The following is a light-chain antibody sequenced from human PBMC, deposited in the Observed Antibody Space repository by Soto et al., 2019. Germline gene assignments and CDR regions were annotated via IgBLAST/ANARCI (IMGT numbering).Light chain of an antibody. CDR3: KQHDNSPWM. CDR1: QSVRSN. J-gene: IGKJ1*01. CDR2: GAS. V-gene: IGKV3D-15*02. Sequence: EIVMTQSPATLSVSPGESATLSCRASQSVRSNLAWYQQKPGQAPRLLIYGASNRATGIPARFSGSGSGTDFTLTISRLEPEDFAVYYCKQHDNSPWMFGQGTKLEIK.